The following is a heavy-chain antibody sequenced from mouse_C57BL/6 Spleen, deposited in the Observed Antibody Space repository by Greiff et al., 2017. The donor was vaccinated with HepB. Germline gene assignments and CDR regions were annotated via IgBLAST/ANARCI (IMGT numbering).Heavy chain of an antibody. CDR2: INPNYGTT. J-gene: IGHJ3*01. D-gene: IGHD2-2*01. CDR3: ARSKAMVKAWFAY. CDR1: GYSFTDYN. Sequence: VQLKESGPELVKPGASVKISCKASGYSFTDYNMNWVKQSNGKSLEWIGVINPNYGTTSYNQKFKGKATLTVDQSSSTAYMQLNSLTSEDSAVYYCARSKAMVKAWFAYWGQGTLVTVSA. V-gene: IGHV1-39*01.